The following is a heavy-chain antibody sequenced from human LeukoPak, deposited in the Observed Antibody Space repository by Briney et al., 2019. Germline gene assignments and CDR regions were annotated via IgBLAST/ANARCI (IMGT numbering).Heavy chain of an antibody. CDR1: GFTFSSYE. Sequence: GGSLRLSCAASGFTFSSYEMNWVRQAPGKGLEWASYISSSGSTIYYADSVKGRFTISRDNAKNSLYLQMNSLRAEDTAVYYCARVMADIVVVPAAMLFDPWGQGTLVTVSS. J-gene: IGHJ5*02. D-gene: IGHD2-2*01. V-gene: IGHV3-48*03. CDR3: ARVMADIVVVPAAMLFDP. CDR2: ISSSGSTI.